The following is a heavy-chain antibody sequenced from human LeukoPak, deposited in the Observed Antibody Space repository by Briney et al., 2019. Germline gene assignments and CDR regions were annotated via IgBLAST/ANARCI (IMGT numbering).Heavy chain of an antibody. V-gene: IGHV4-4*07. CDR2: IYTSGST. J-gene: IGHJ6*03. Sequence: PSETLSLTCTVSGGSISSYYWSWIRQPAGKGLEWIGRIYTSGSTNYNPSLKSQVTMSVDTSKNQFSLKLSSVTAADTAVYYCARDKVGMVRGVIAGYYYYMDVWGKGTTVTVSS. CDR1: GGSISSYY. CDR3: ARDKVGMVRGVIAGYYYYMDV. D-gene: IGHD3-10*01.